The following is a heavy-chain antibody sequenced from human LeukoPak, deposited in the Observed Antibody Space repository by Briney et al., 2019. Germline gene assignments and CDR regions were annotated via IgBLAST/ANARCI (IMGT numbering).Heavy chain of an antibody. V-gene: IGHV4-59*01. D-gene: IGHD2-2*01. CDR2: IYYSVST. J-gene: IGHJ5*02. Sequence: SETLSLTCTVSGGSISSYYWSWIRQPPGKGLEWIGYIYYSVSTNYNPSLKSRVTISVDTSKNQFSLKLSSVTAADTAVYYCARITPLTGDIVVVPAASGWFDPWGQGTLVTVSS. CDR1: GGSISSYY. CDR3: ARITPLTGDIVVVPAASGWFDP.